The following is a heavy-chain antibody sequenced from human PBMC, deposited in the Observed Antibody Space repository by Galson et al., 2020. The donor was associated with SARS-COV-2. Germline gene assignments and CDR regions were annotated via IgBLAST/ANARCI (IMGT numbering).Heavy chain of an antibody. CDR2: ISSSSSYI. J-gene: IGHJ1*01. CDR3: ARDRGYSSSWEEYFQH. D-gene: IGHD6-13*01. Sequence: GESLKISCAASGFTFSSYSMNWVRQAPGKGLEWVSSISSSSSYIYYADSVKGRFTISRDNAKNSLYLQMNSLRAEDTAVYYCARDRGYSSSWEEYFQHWGQGTLVTVSS. CDR1: GFTFSSYS. V-gene: IGHV3-21*01.